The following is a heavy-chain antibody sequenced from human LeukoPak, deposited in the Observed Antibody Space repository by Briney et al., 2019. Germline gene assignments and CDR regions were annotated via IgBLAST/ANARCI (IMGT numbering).Heavy chain of an antibody. D-gene: IGHD3-22*01. CDR2: FDPEDGET. Sequence: ASVTVSCKVSGYTLTELSMHWVRQAPGKGLAWMGGFDPEDGETIYAQKFQGRVTMTEDTSTDTAYMELSSLRSEDTAVYYCATATMIVVVLSHAFDIWGQGTMVTVSS. CDR1: GYTLTELS. CDR3: ATATMIVVVLSHAFDI. V-gene: IGHV1-24*01. J-gene: IGHJ3*02.